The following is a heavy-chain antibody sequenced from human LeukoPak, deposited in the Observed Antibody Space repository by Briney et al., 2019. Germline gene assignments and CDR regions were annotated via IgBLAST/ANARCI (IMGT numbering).Heavy chain of an antibody. V-gene: IGHV1-2*02. D-gene: IGHD3-10*01. CDR3: ARERITMVRGVRTLFDY. CDR2: INPNSGGT. J-gene: IGHJ4*02. CDR1: GYTFTGYY. Sequence: GASVKVSCKASGYTFTGYYMHWVRQAPGQGLEWMGWINPNSGGTNYAQKFQGRVTMTRDTPISTAYMELSRLRSDDTAVYYCARERITMVRGVRTLFDYWGQGTLVTVSS.